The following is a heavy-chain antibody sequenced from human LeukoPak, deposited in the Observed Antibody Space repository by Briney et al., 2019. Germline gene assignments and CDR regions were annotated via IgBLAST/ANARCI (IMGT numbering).Heavy chain of an antibody. V-gene: IGHV3-20*04. J-gene: IGHJ4*02. D-gene: IGHD1-7*01. CDR3: ARGMGNYVSFDY. Sequence: GGSLRLSCAASGFTFDDYGMSWVRQAPGKGLEWVSGINWNGGSTGYADSVKGRFTISRDNSKNSLYLQMNSLRAEDTALYYCARGMGNYVSFDYWGQGTLVTVSS. CDR1: GFTFDDYG. CDR2: INWNGGST.